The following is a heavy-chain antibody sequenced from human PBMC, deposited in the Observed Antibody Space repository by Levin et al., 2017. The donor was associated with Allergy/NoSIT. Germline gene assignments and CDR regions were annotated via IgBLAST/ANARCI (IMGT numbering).Heavy chain of an antibody. J-gene: IGHJ6*03. CDR1: GFTFSNCY. V-gene: IGHV3-74*01. CDR2: ISSDGSST. Sequence: PAGGSLRLSCAASGFTFSNCYMYWVRQTPGKGLVWVSRISSDGSSTAYADSVKGRFTISRDNAKNTLYLQMNSLRAEDTAVYYCVSYTWHYYYMDVWGKGTTVTVSS. CDR3: VSYTWHYYYMDV. D-gene: IGHD5-18*01.